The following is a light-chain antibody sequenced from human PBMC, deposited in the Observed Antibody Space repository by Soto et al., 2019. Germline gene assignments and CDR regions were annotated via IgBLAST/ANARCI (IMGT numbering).Light chain of an antibody. CDR3: QPYGSSPRT. CDR2: RAS. CDR1: QSVSSNY. J-gene: IGKJ4*01. Sequence: DIVLPQSPCPLSLSPGERATLSCRASQSVSSNYLAWYQQKPGQAPKVLIYRASIRSTGIPDRFTGRGSGTYFTLTSSRLEPEDFAVYYFQPYGSSPRTFGGGTKVDIK. V-gene: IGKV3-20*01.